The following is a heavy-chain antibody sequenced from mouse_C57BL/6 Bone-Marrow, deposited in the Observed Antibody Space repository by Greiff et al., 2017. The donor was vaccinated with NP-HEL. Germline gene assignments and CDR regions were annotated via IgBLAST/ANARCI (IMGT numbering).Heavy chain of an antibody. CDR3: ARITTVVARYYFDY. D-gene: IGHD1-1*01. J-gene: IGHJ2*01. V-gene: IGHV1-64*01. CDR2: IHPNSGST. CDR1: GYTFTSYW. Sequence: QVQLQQPGAELVKPGASVKLSCKASGYTFTSYWMHWVKQRPGQGLEWIGMIHPNSGSTNYKEKFKSKATLTVDKSSSTAYMQLSSLTSEDSAVYYCARITTVVARYYFDYWGQGTTLTVSS.